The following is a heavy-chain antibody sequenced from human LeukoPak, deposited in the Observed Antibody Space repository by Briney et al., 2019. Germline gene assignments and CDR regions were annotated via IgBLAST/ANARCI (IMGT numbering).Heavy chain of an antibody. D-gene: IGHD6-19*01. V-gene: IGHV3-21*01. J-gene: IGHJ6*02. CDR3: ARRPLSSGPYYYGMDV. CDR1: GLIFSSYN. Sequence: AGGSLRLSCAGTGLIFSSYNMTWVRQAPGKGREWVSSIGYSSGYIYYADSGKGRFTISRDNAKNSLYLQMNSLRAEDTAVYYCARRPLSSGPYYYGMDVWGQGTTVTVSS. CDR2: IGYSSGYI.